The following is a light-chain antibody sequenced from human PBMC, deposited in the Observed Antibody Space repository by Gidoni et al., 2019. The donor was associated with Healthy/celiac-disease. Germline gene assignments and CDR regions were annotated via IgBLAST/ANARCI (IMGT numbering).Light chain of an antibody. CDR2: DAS. CDR3: QQRSNWPFT. V-gene: IGKV3-11*01. Sequence: ELVLTQSPATLSLSPGERATLSCRASQSVRSYLAWYQQKPGQAPRLLIYDASNRATGIPARFSGSGSGTDFTLTISSLEPEDFAVDYCQQRSNWPFTFGGGTKVEIK. CDR1: QSVRSY. J-gene: IGKJ4*01.